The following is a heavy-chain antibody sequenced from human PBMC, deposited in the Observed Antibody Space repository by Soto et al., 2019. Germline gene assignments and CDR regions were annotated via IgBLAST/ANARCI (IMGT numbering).Heavy chain of an antibody. CDR3: ARGSVAETKFDY. V-gene: IGHV6-1*01. Sequence: PSQTLSLTCAISGGSVSSNSAAWNWIMQSPSRGLEWLGRTYYRSKWYNDYAVSVKSRITINPDTSKNQFSLQLNSVTPEDTAVYYCARGSVAETKFDYWGQGTLVTVSS. CDR1: GGSVSSNSAA. J-gene: IGHJ4*02. D-gene: IGHD6-19*01. CDR2: TYYRSKWYN.